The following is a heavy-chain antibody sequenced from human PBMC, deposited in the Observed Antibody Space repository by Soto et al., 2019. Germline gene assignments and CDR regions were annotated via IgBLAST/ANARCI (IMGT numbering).Heavy chain of an antibody. D-gene: IGHD2-21*02. CDR2: MYYSGDT. CDR3: ARGDGTDYCCNGMDG. V-gene: IGHV4-59*01. CDR1: GGAINNYY. J-gene: IGHJ6*02. Sequence: QVQLQESGPGLVKLSETLSLTCTVSGGAINNYYWVWLWQPPGAGLEWIGHMYYSGDTDYNPSLKSRVAISVDTSKNRCSLRLTSATAAGTAVYYCARGDGTDYCCNGMDGWGQGKTIIVSS.